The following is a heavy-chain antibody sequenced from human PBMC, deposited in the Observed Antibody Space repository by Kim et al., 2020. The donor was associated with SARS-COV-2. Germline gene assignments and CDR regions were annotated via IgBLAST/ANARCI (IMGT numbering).Heavy chain of an antibody. CDR1: GYTFTSYA. CDR3: ARYLLVLRYFDWPRSNWFDP. D-gene: IGHD3-9*01. Sequence: ASVKVSCKASGYTFTSYAMNWVRQAPGQGLEWMGWINTNTGNPTYAQGFPGRFVFSLDTTVSTAYLQISSLKAEDTAVYYCARYLLVLRYFDWPRSNWFDPWGQGTLVTVSS. J-gene: IGHJ5*02. CDR2: INTNTGNP. V-gene: IGHV7-4-1*02.